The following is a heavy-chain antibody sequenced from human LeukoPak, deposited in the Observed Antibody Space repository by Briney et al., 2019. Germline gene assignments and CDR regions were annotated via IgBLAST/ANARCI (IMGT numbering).Heavy chain of an antibody. Sequence: EASVKVSCKASGYTFTGYYIHWVRQAPGQGLEWMGCINPNSGDTNYAQKFQGRVTMTRDTSISTVYMELSRLRSDDTAVYYCATNWASTRYYTYYMDVWGKGTTVTVSS. J-gene: IGHJ6*03. V-gene: IGHV1-2*02. D-gene: IGHD1-1*01. CDR3: ATNWASTRYYTYYMDV. CDR2: INPNSGDT. CDR1: GYTFTGYY.